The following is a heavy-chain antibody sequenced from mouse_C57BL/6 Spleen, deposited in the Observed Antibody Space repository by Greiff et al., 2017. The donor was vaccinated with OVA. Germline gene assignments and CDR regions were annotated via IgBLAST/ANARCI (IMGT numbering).Heavy chain of an antibody. CDR1: GYSITSGYY. J-gene: IGHJ4*01. D-gene: IGHD1-1*01. Sequence: EVKLMESGPGLVKPSQSLSLTCSVTGYSITSGYYWNWIRQFPGNKLEWMGYISYDGSNNYNPSLKNRISITRDTSKNQFFLKLNSVTTEDTATYYCAREGYYGIMDYWGQGTSVTVSS. V-gene: IGHV3-6*01. CDR2: ISYDGSN. CDR3: AREGYYGIMDY.